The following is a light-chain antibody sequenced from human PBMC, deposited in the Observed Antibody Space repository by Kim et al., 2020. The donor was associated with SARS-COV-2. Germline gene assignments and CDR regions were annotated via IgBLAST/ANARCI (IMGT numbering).Light chain of an antibody. CDR1: SSDVSGYKS. CDR2: EVI. Sequence: QSVLTQPPSASGSPGQSVTISCTGISSDVSGYKSVSWYQQHPGKAPKPIIYEVIERPSGVPDRFSASKSGNTASLTVSGLQAEDEADYYCSSYGSTTVFGGGTQLTVL. J-gene: IGLJ2*01. CDR3: SSYGSTTV. V-gene: IGLV2-8*01.